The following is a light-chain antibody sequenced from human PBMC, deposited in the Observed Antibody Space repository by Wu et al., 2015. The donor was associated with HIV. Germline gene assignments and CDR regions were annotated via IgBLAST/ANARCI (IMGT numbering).Light chain of an antibody. Sequence: VLTQSPGTLSLSSGQRATLSCRASQNITKYLAWYQQRLGQPPRLLIYDVFNRAADIPDRFSGTGSGTDFTLTISRLDPEDFAVYYCQQRNNWAYSFGQGTKLEI. CDR1: QNITKY. CDR3: QQRNNWAYS. CDR2: DVF. V-gene: IGKV3-11*01. J-gene: IGKJ2*03.